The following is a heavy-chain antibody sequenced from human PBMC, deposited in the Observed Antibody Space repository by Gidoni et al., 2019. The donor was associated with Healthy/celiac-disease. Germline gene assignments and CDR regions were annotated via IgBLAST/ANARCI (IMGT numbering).Heavy chain of an antibody. CDR1: GFTFSSYS. Sequence: EVQLVASGGGLVKPGGSLRLSCAASGFTFSSYSMNWVRQDPGKGLEWVSSMSSSSSYIYYADSVKGRFTISRDNAKNSLYLQMNSLRAEDTAVYYCARDPYCSGGSCDSSGTDVWGQGTTVTVSS. J-gene: IGHJ6*02. V-gene: IGHV3-21*01. D-gene: IGHD2-15*01. CDR2: MSSSSSYI. CDR3: ARDPYCSGGSCDSSGTDV.